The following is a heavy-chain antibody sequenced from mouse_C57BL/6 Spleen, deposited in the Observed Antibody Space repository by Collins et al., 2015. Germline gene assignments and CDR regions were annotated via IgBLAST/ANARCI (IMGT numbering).Heavy chain of an antibody. Sequence: EVQLQQSGPELVKPGASVKISCKASGYTFTDYNMHWVKQSHGKSLEWIGYIYPYNGGTGYNQKFKSKATLTVDNSSSTAYMELRSLTSEDSAVYYCARGDGSSSYYFDYWGQGTTLTVSS. CDR2: IYPYNGGT. V-gene: IGHV1S29*02. CDR3: ARGDGSSSYYFDY. CDR1: GYTFTDYN. D-gene: IGHD1-1*01. J-gene: IGHJ2*01.